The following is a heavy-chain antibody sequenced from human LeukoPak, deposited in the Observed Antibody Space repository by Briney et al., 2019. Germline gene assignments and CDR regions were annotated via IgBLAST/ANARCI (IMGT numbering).Heavy chain of an antibody. CDR1: GGSISSSSYY. CDR3: ARRNEGCSSTSCPLRDAFDI. J-gene: IGHJ3*02. V-gene: IGHV4-39*01. D-gene: IGHD2-2*01. Sequence: SETLSLTCTVSGGSISSSSYYWGWIRQPPGKGLEWIGSIYYSGSTYYNPSLKSRVTISVDTSKNQFSLKLSSVTAADTAVYYCARRNEGCSSTSCPLRDAFDIWGQGTMVTVSS. CDR2: IYYSGST.